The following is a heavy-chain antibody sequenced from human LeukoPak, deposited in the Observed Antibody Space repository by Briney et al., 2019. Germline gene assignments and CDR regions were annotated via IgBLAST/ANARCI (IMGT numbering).Heavy chain of an antibody. CDR1: GFTFSGYW. D-gene: IGHD5-24*01. V-gene: IGHV3-74*01. J-gene: IGHJ4*02. CDR2: IKTDGSST. Sequence: PGGSLRLSCAASGFTFSGYWMHWVRQDPGKGLVWVSHIKTDGSSTRYADSVKGRFTISRDNAKNTLYLQMNSLRAEDTAVYYCARDRGGLQYDYWGQGTLVTVSS. CDR3: ARDRGGLQYDY.